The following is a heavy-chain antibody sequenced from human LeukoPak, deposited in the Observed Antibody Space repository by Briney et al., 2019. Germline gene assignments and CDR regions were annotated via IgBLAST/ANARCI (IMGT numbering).Heavy chain of an antibody. J-gene: IGHJ4*02. D-gene: IGHD1-7*01. Sequence: GASVKVSCKASGYTFTSYDINWVRQATGQGPEWMGWMNPNSGNTDYAQKFQGRVTMTRNTSISTAYMELSSLRSEDTAVYYCARALNGITGTKHYFDYWGQGTLVTVSS. CDR2: MNPNSGNT. CDR1: GYTFTSYD. V-gene: IGHV1-8*01. CDR3: ARALNGITGTKHYFDY.